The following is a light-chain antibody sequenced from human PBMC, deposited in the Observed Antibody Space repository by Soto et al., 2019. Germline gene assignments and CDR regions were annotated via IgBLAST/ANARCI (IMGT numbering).Light chain of an antibody. CDR2: GAS. Sequence: IVLTQSPGTLSLSPGERATLSCRASQFVGSIYLAWYQQKLGQAPRLLIYGASSRATGIPARFSGSGSGTDFTLTISSPEPADFGVYYCQQRHNWPITFGQGTRLEI. J-gene: IGKJ5*01. CDR1: QFVGSIY. CDR3: QQRHNWPIT. V-gene: IGKV3D-20*02.